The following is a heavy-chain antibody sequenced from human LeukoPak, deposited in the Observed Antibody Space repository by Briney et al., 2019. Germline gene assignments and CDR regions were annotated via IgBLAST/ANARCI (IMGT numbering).Heavy chain of an antibody. CDR3: ARGGDIVVVVAEDWFDP. CDR2: ISAYNGNT. J-gene: IGHJ5*02. Sequence: ASVKVSCKASGYTFTSYGISWVRQAPGQGLEWMGWISAYNGNTNYAQKLQGRVTMTTDTSTSTAYMELRSLRSDDTAVYYCARGGDIVVVVAEDWFDPWGQGTLVTVSS. CDR1: GYTFTSYG. V-gene: IGHV1-18*01. D-gene: IGHD2-15*01.